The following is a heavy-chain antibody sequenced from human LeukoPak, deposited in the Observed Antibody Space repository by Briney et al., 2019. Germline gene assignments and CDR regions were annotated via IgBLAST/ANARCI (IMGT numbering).Heavy chain of an antibody. CDR2: IDPDGSTT. CDR3: TRVQAGRAGLMDV. D-gene: IGHD6-13*01. V-gene: IGHV3-74*01. J-gene: IGHJ6*02. CDR1: GFTLSSYW. Sequence: GGSLRLSCAASGFTLSSYWMHWVRQAPGEWLVGVSRIDPDGSTTNYADSVKGRFTTSRDNAKNTLYLQMNSLRAEDTALYYCTRVQAGRAGLMDVWGRGTTVTVSS.